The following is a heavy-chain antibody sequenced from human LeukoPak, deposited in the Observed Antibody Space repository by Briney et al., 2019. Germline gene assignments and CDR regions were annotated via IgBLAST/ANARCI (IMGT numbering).Heavy chain of an antibody. J-gene: IGHJ4*02. CDR1: GFPFSRYW. CDR3: ARDPTYDSGSPLGY. CDR2: IKYDGREK. D-gene: IGHD3-10*01. Sequence: GGSLRLSCAASGFPFSRYWMTWVRQAPGKGLEWVANIKYDGREKFYVGSVRGRFTISRDNTNNSLHLQMNSLRAEDTAIYYCARDPTYDSGSPLGYGGQGTLVAVSS. V-gene: IGHV3-7*01.